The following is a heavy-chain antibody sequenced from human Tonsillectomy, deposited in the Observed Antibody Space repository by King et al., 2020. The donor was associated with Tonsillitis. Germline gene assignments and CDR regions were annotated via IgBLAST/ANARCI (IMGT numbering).Heavy chain of an antibody. Sequence: QLVQSGGGVVQPGRSLRLSCAASGFTFSNYDMHXVRQAPGKGLEWVAVISYDGNYKYYADSVQGRFTISRDNSKNTLYLQMNSLRAEDTAVYYCAKDGLXXYYXXYWGXXTLVTVS. CDR3: AKDGLXXYYXXY. CDR2: ISYDGNYK. J-gene: IGHJ4*02. V-gene: IGHV3-30*18. CDR1: GFTFSNYD.